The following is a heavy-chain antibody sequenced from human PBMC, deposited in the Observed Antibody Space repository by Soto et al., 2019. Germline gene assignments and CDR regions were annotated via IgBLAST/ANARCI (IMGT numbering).Heavy chain of an antibody. D-gene: IGHD3-16*02. CDR1: GGSISSGDYY. J-gene: IGHJ6*02. V-gene: IGHV4-30-4*01. CDR2: IYYSGST. CDR3: AGVSSYYYGMDV. Sequence: QVQLQESGPGLVKPSQTLSLTCTVSGGSISSGDYYWSWIRQPPGKGREWIGYIYYSGSTYYNPSLKGRVTISVDTSKSQFSPKLSSVTAADTAVYYCAGVSSYYYGMDVWGQGTTVTVSS.